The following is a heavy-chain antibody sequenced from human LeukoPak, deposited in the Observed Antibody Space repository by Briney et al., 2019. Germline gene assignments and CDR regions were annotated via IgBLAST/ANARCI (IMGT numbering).Heavy chain of an antibody. CDR2: IFGSGSS. Sequence: PSETLSLTCTVSGGSVNSYYWTWIRQPAGKGLEWLGRIFGSGSSRYSPSLKDRVTMSIDTSKHQIFLRLHSVTAADTAVYFCARDTPHPRGNFFESWGQGTLVTVSS. J-gene: IGHJ4*02. CDR3: ARDTPHPRGNFFES. CDR1: GGSVNSYY. V-gene: IGHV4-4*07.